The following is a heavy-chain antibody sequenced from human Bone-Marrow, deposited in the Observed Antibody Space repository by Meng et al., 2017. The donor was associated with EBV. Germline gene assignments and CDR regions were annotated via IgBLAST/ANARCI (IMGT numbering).Heavy chain of an antibody. CDR3: ARTRDGL. V-gene: IGHV3-53*01. D-gene: IGHD5-24*01. CDR2: IYTGGDA. J-gene: IGHJ4*02. Sequence: EVRVVESGGGVIRPGGSLRLSCAASVFTVRSNYMSWVRQAPGKGLEWVSVIYTGGDAYYADSVKGRFTFSRDNSKNTLYLQMDSLRAEDTAVYYCARTRDGLWGQGTLVTVSS. CDR1: VFTVRSNY.